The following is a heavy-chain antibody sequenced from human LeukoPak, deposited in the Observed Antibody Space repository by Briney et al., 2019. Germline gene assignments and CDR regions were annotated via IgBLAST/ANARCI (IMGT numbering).Heavy chain of an antibody. V-gene: IGHV3-23*01. CDR3: ARRPGN. CDR1: GFTFSSYA. D-gene: IGHD1-14*01. CDR2: ISGSDGST. J-gene: IGHJ4*02. Sequence: GGSLRLSCAASGFTFSSYAMTWVRQAPGKGLEWVSSISGSDGSTYYADSVKGRFTISRDNSKNTLFLQMNDLTVEDTARYYCARRPGNWGQGILVIVSS.